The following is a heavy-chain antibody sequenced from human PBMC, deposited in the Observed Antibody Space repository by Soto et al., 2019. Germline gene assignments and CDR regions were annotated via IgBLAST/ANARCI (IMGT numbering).Heavy chain of an antibody. CDR1: GFTVSSNY. Sequence: PGGSLRLSCAASGFTVSSNYMSWVRQAPGKGLEWVSVIYSGGSTYYADSVKGRFTISRDNSKNTLYLQMNSLRAEDTAVYYCATQKRITMVRGVIPMAFDIWGQGTMVTVSS. J-gene: IGHJ3*02. D-gene: IGHD3-10*01. CDR3: ATQKRITMVRGVIPMAFDI. CDR2: IYSGGST. V-gene: IGHV3-66*01.